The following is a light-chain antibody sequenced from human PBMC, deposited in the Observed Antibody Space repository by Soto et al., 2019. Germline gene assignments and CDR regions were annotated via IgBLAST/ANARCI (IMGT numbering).Light chain of an antibody. V-gene: IGKV3-20*01. CDR3: QQYGSSPLFS. CDR1: QSVTSNY. J-gene: IGKJ3*01. CDR2: DAS. Sequence: EIVLTQSPGTLSLSPGERATLSCRASQSVTSNYLAWYQQKPGQAPRLLISDASSRATGIPDRFSGSGSGTDFPLTISRLEPEDFAVYYCQQYGSSPLFSFGPGTKVDI.